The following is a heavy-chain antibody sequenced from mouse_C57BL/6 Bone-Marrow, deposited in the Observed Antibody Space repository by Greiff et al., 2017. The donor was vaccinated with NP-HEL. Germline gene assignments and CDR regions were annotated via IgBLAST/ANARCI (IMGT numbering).Heavy chain of an antibody. D-gene: IGHD6-5*01. J-gene: IGHJ4*01. CDR1: GYTFTDYN. CDR2: INPNNGGT. V-gene: IGHV1-18*01. Sequence: VHVKQSGPELVKPGASVKIPCKASGYTFTDYNMDWVKQSHGKSLEWIGDINPNNGGTNYNQKFKGKATLTVDKSSSTAYMELRSLTSEDTAVYYCARPTHYYYAMYYWGQGTSVTVSS. CDR3: ARPTHYYYAMYY.